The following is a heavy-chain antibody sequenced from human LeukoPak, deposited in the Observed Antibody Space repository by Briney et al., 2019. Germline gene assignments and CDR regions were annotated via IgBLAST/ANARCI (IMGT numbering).Heavy chain of an antibody. J-gene: IGHJ4*02. CDR3: ARDYYRSLDY. Sequence: GGSLRLSCAASGFSFTYSWMAWVRQTPEKGLEWVANIKQDGSEKYYLDSVKGRFTISRDNAKNSLYLQMNSLRVEDTAVHYCARDYYRSLDYWGQGTLATVSS. CDR2: IKQDGSEK. CDR1: GFSFTYSW. V-gene: IGHV3-7*01. D-gene: IGHD3-22*01.